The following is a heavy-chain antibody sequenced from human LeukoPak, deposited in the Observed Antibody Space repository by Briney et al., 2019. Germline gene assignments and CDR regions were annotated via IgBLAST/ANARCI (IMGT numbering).Heavy chain of an antibody. V-gene: IGHV3-23*01. CDR1: GFTFSSYA. CDR3: AKDLSYYDSSDRDYFDY. Sequence: GGSLRLSCAASGFTFSSYAMSWVRQAPGKGLEWVSAISGSGGSTYYADSVKGRFTISRDNSKNTLYLQMNSLRAEDTAVYYCAKDLSYYDSSDRDYFDYWGQVTLVTVSS. CDR2: ISGSGGST. D-gene: IGHD3-22*01. J-gene: IGHJ4*02.